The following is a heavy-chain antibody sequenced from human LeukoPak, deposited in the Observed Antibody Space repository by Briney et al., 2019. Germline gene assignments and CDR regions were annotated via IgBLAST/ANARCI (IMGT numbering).Heavy chain of an antibody. V-gene: IGHV3-48*02. Sequence: GGSLRLSCAASGFTFSSYSMNWVRQAPGKGLEWVSSISSSSSNIYYADSVKGRFTVSRDNAKNSLYLQMNSLRDEDTAVYYCAREAGAGNDYWGQGTLVTVSS. CDR3: AREAGAGNDY. D-gene: IGHD1-26*01. J-gene: IGHJ4*02. CDR2: ISSSSSNI. CDR1: GFTFSSYS.